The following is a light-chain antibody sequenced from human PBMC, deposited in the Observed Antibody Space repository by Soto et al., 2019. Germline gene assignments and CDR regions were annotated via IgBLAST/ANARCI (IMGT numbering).Light chain of an antibody. CDR1: SSDVGGYNY. V-gene: IGLV2-8*01. CDR3: SSYVGSHNFYF. CDR2: EVT. J-gene: IGLJ1*01. Sequence: QSVLTQPPSASGSPGQSVTISCTGTSSDVGGYNYVSWYQQHPGKAPKVMIYEVTKRPSGVPDRFSGSKSGNTASLTVSGLQAEDGADYYCSSYVGSHNFYFFGTGTKVTVL.